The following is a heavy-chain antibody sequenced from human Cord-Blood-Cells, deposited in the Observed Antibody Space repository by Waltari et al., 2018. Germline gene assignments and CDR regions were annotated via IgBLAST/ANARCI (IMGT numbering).Heavy chain of an antibody. V-gene: IGHV5-51*01. CDR2: IYPGDSDT. Sequence: EVQLVQSGAEVKKPGESLQISCKGSGYSFTSYWTGWVRQSPGKGLEWMGIIYPGDSDTRYSPSFQGQVTISADKSISTAYLQWSSLKASDTAMYYCARRGWGFGSFDAFDIWGQGTMVTVSS. CDR1: GYSFTSYW. J-gene: IGHJ3*02. CDR3: ARRGWGFGSFDAFDI. D-gene: IGHD3-10*01.